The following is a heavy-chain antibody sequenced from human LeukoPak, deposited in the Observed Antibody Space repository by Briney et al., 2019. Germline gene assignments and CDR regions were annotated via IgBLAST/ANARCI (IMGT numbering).Heavy chain of an antibody. D-gene: IGHD2-8*01. CDR3: ARELKVPGTDWFDP. CDR2: IYTSGST. Sequence: SETLSLTCTVSGGSISSGSYYWSWIRQPAGKGLEWIGRIYTSGSTNYNPSLKSRVTISVDTSKNQFSLKLSSVTAAGTAVYYCARELKVPGTDWFDPWGQGTLVTVSS. CDR1: GGSISSGSYY. J-gene: IGHJ5*02. V-gene: IGHV4-61*02.